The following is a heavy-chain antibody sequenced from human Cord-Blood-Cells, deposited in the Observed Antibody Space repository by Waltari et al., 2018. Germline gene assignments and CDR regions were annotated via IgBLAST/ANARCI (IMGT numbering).Heavy chain of an antibody. Sequence: WLALIYWNDDKRYSPSLKSRLTITKDTSKNQVVLTMTNMDPVDTATYYCAREGGLYGSGSYYRDFDYWGQGTLVTVSS. CDR2: IYWNDDK. D-gene: IGHD3-10*01. CDR3: AREGGLYGSGSYYRDFDY. V-gene: IGHV2-5*01. J-gene: IGHJ4*02.